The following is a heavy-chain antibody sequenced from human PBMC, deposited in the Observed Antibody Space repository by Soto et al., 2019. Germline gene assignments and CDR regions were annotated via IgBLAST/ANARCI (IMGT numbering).Heavy chain of an antibody. CDR3: ARLITMVRGVHNATRDY. CDR2: IIPILGIA. D-gene: IGHD3-10*01. CDR1: GGTFSSYT. V-gene: IGHV1-69*02. J-gene: IGHJ4*02. Sequence: QVQLVQSGAEVKKPGSSVKVSCKASGGTFSSYTISWVRQAPGQGLEWMGRIIPILGIANYAQKFQGRVTITADKSTSTAYRELSSLRSEDTAVYYCARLITMVRGVHNATRDYWGQGTLVTVSS.